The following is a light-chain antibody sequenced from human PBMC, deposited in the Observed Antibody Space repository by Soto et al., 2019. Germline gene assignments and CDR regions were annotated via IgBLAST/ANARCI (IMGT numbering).Light chain of an antibody. Sequence: ENVLTQSPGTLSLSPGESATLSCRASQNVARNYLAWFQQRPGQAPRLLIYDASTRATGIPDRFSGSGSGTDFTLPISRLEPEDFAVYFCQQYATSPLAFGGGTKVDI. V-gene: IGKV3-20*01. CDR2: DAS. J-gene: IGKJ4*01. CDR1: QNVARNY. CDR3: QQYATSPLA.